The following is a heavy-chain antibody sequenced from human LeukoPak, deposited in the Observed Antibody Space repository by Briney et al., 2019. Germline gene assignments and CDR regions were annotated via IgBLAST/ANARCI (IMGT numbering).Heavy chain of an antibody. CDR2: IIPIFGIA. CDR1: GGTFSSYA. V-gene: IGHV1-69*04. CDR3: ARVYYYGAGSYYSMNWFDP. Sequence: GSSLKLSCTASGGTFSSYAISWVRQAPGQGLEWMGKIIPIFGIANYAQNFKGRVTITADKSTSTAYMELSSLRSEDTGVYYCARVYYYGAGSYYSMNWFDPWGEGNLVTVSS. J-gene: IGHJ5*02. D-gene: IGHD3-10*01.